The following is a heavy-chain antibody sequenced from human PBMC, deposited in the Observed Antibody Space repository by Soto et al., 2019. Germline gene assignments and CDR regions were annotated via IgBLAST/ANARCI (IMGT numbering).Heavy chain of an antibody. CDR3: AKGYCSGGSCFSEYFQH. J-gene: IGHJ1*01. D-gene: IGHD2-15*01. V-gene: IGHV3-9*01. Sequence: VQPVESGGGLVQPGRSLRLSCAASGFTFDDYAMHWVRQAPGKGLEWVSGISWNSGSIGYADSVKGRFTISRDNAKNSLYLQMNSLRAEDTALYYCAKGYCSGGSCFSEYFQHWGQGTLVTVSS. CDR1: GFTFDDYA. CDR2: ISWNSGSI.